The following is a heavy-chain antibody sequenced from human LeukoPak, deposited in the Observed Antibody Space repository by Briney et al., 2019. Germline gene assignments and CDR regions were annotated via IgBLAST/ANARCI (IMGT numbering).Heavy chain of an antibody. CDR3: ARAAGTLGWFDP. V-gene: IGHV3-53*01. D-gene: IGHD6-13*01. CDR1: GFTVSSNY. CDR2: IYSGGST. Sequence: HAGGSLRLSCAASGFTVSSNYMSSVRQAPGKGLEWVPVIYSGGSTYYADSVKGRFSISRDNSKNTLYLQMNSLRAEDTAVYYCARAAGTLGWFDPWGQGTLVTVSS. J-gene: IGHJ5*02.